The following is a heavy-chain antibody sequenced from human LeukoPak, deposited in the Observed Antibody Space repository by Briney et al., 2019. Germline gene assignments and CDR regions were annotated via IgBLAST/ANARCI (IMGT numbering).Heavy chain of an antibody. V-gene: IGHV3-21*01. CDR1: GFTFSSYS. D-gene: IGHD6-25*01. CDR2: ISSSSSYI. J-gene: IGHJ4*02. Sequence: GGSLRLSCAASGFTFSSYSMNWVRQAPGKGLEWVSSISSSSSYIYYADSVKGRFTISRDNAKNSLYLQMNSLRAEDTAVYYCARGGSGGGYYFDYWGQGTLVAVSS. CDR3: ARGGSGGGYYFDY.